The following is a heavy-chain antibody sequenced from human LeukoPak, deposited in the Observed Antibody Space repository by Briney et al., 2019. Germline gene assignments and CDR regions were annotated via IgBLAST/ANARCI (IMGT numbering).Heavy chain of an antibody. CDR3: ARAVRDGSGSYYYYYYMDV. CDR1: GGSISSSSHS. Sequence: SETLSLTCSVSGGSISSSSHSWGWIRQSPGKGLEWIGSIYYSGSTFYNPSLKSRVTISVDRSKNQFSLKLSSVTAANTAVYYCARAVRDGSGSYYYYYYMDVWGKGTTVTISS. V-gene: IGHV4-39*07. J-gene: IGHJ6*03. D-gene: IGHD3-10*01. CDR2: IYYSGST.